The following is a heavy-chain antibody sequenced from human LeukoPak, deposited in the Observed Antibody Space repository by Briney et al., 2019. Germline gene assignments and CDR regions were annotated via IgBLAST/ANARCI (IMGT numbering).Heavy chain of an antibody. Sequence: GGSLRLSCAVSGFTFSSYGMHWVRQAPGKGLEWVAVIWYGGSNKYYADSVKGRFTISRDNSKNTLYLQMNSLRAEDTAVYYCARGYGDRLDCFDPWGQGTLVTVSS. CDR2: IWYGGSNK. J-gene: IGHJ5*02. CDR1: GFTFSSYG. CDR3: ARGYGDRLDCFDP. V-gene: IGHV3-33*01. D-gene: IGHD4-17*01.